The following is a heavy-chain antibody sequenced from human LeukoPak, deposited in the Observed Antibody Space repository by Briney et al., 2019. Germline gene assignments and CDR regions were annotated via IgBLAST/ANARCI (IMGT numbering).Heavy chain of an antibody. D-gene: IGHD2-15*01. CDR2: INTNTGNP. V-gene: IGHV7-4-1*02. CDR1: GYTFTSYA. Sequence: ASVKVSCKASGYTFTSYAMNWVRQAPGQGLEWMGWINTNTGNPTYAQGFTGRFVLSLDTSVSTAYLQISSLKPEDTAVYYCARAGYCSAAGCRLWAYWGQGTLVTVSS. CDR3: ARAGYCSAAGCRLWAY. J-gene: IGHJ4*02.